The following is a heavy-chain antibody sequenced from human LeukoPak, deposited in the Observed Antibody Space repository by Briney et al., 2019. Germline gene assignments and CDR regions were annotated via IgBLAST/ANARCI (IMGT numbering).Heavy chain of an antibody. CDR1: GGSISSYY. Sequence: SETLSLTCTVSGGSISSYYWSWIRQPPGKGLEWIGYIYYSGRTNYNPSLKSRVTISVDTSKNQFSPKLSSVTAADTAVYYCARLAKGGYYDSSGYYPPRNPFDIWGQGTMVSVPS. CDR3: ARLAKGGYYDSSGYYPPRNPFDI. V-gene: IGHV4-59*08. D-gene: IGHD3-22*01. J-gene: IGHJ3*02. CDR2: IYYSGRT.